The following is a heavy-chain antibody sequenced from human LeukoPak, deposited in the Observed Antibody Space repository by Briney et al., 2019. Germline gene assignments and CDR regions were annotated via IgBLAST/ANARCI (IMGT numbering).Heavy chain of an antibody. CDR1: GVSISSYY. CDR2: IYYSGST. CDR3: ARRQYSSGWYYYGMDV. J-gene: IGHJ6*02. D-gene: IGHD6-19*01. V-gene: IGHV4-59*12. Sequence: NSSEALSLTCTVSGVSISSYYWSWIRQPPGKGLEWIGYIYYSGSTNYNPSLKSRVTISLDTSKNQFSLKLSSVTAADTAVYYCARRQYSSGWYYYGMDVWGQGTTVTVSS.